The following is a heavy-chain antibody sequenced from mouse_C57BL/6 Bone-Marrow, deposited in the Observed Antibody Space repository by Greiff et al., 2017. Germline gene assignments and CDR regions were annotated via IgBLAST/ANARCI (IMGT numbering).Heavy chain of an antibody. Sequence: QVHVKQPGAELVRPGTSVKLSCKASGYTFTSYWMHWVKQMPGQGLEWIGVIDPSDSYTNYTQKFKGKATLTVDTSSSTAYMQLSSLTSEDSAVYYCARLYYGSSYLYAMDYWGQGTSVTVSS. CDR1: GYTFTSYW. J-gene: IGHJ4*01. CDR3: ARLYYGSSYLYAMDY. CDR2: IDPSDSYT. V-gene: IGHV1-59*01. D-gene: IGHD1-1*01.